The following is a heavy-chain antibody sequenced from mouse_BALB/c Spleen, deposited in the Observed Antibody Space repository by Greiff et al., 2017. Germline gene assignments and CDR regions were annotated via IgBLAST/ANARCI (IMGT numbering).Heavy chain of an antibody. J-gene: IGHJ1*01. CDR2: IWSDGST. CDR3: ARDGSSYWYFDV. D-gene: IGHD1-1*01. V-gene: IGHV2-6-2*01. CDR1: GFSLTSYG. Sequence: VHLVESGPDLVAPSQSLSITCTVSGFSLTSYGVHWVRQPPGKGLEWLVVIWSDGSTTYNSALKSRLSISKDNSKSQVFLKMNSLQTDDTAMYYCARDGSSYWYFDVWGAGTTVTVSS.